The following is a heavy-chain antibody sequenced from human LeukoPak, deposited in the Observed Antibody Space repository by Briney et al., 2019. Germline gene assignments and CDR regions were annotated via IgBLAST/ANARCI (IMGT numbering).Heavy chain of an antibody. CDR3: ARDTPRPVPRGFEY. V-gene: IGHV1-2*02. CDR2: INPNSGGT. J-gene: IGHJ4*02. CDR1: GYTFTGYY. Sequence: ASVKVSCKASGYTFTGYYMHWVRQAPGQGLEWMGWINPNSGGTNYAQKFQGRVTMTRDTSISTAYMELSRLRSDDTAVYYCARDTPRPVPRGFEYWGQGTLVTVSS.